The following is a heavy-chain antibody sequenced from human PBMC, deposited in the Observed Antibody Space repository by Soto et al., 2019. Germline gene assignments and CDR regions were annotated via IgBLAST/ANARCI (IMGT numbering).Heavy chain of an antibody. Sequence: QVHLVESGGGVVQPGKSLRLSCAASGFTFDNYGMLWVRQAPGKGLEWVALISYDDSYRYNTNSVRGRFTISRDNSKNMVLLHMNSLQGDDTAVYYCAGGDYGDSIDFWGQGTLVTVSS. V-gene: IGHV3-33*01. CDR2: ISYDDSYR. J-gene: IGHJ4*02. CDR1: GFTFDNYG. CDR3: AGGDYGDSIDF. D-gene: IGHD4-17*01.